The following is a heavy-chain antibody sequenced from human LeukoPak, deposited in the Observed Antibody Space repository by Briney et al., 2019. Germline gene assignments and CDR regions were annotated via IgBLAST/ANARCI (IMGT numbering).Heavy chain of an antibody. CDR2: IYTSGST. J-gene: IGHJ6*03. Sequence: SETLSLTCTVSGGSISSYYWSWIRQPAGKGLEWIGRIYTSGSTNYNPSLKSRVTMSVDTSKNQFSLKLSSVTAADTAVYYCARERKTAAGTRFDYYYYMDVWGKGTTVTISS. CDR1: GGSISSYY. CDR3: ARERKTAAGTRFDYYYYMDV. D-gene: IGHD6-13*01. V-gene: IGHV4-4*07.